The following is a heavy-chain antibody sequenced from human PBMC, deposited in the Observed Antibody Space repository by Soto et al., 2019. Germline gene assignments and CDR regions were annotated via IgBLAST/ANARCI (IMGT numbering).Heavy chain of an antibody. Sequence: GGSLRLSCAVSGFTVSGMYMTWVRQAPGKGLEWMSLLYSDDTTYYTDSVKGRFTISRDYSKNILFLQINSLRVEDTAMYYCARVDTLPASVDYWGHGTRVTVAS. J-gene: IGHJ4*01. V-gene: IGHV3-66*01. CDR3: ARVDTLPASVDY. D-gene: IGHD2-2*01. CDR1: GFTVSGMY. CDR2: LYSDDTT.